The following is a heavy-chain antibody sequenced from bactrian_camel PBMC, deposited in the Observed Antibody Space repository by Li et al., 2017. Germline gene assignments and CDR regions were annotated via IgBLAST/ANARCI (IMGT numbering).Heavy chain of an antibody. V-gene: IGHV3S53*01. Sequence: VQLVESGGGSVQAGGSLRLSCETPPYAYTNYCLAWFRQTPGNEREGVASIAMDGTTKYADSVKGRFTISKDNAENTLYLQMNNLKPEDTAIYTCATDRTGQYCSGGYQRRLEWGQGTQVTVS. CDR3: ATDRTGQYCSGGYQRRLE. CDR1: PYAYTNYC. CDR2: IAMDGTT. J-gene: IGHJ4*01. D-gene: IGHD2*01.